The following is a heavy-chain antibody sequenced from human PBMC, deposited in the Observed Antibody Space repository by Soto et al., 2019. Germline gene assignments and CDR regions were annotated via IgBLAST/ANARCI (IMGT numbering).Heavy chain of an antibody. Sequence: QVQLVESGGGVVQPGRSLRLSCAASGFTFSYHALNWVRQAPGKGLEWVAVISYDGDNKYIAESVKGRFTISRDNSKNKVSLQMNSLRTEDTAMYFCARGTTTSAFSAMGVWGQGTTVTVSS. CDR3: ARGTTTSAFSAMGV. CDR2: ISYDGDNK. CDR1: GFTFSYHA. D-gene: IGHD1-1*01. J-gene: IGHJ6*02. V-gene: IGHV3-30-3*01.